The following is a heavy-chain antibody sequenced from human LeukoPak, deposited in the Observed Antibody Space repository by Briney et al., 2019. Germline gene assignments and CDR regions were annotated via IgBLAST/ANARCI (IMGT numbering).Heavy chain of an antibody. Sequence: SQTLSLTCAISGDSFSSNSAAWSWIRQSPSRGLEWLGRTYYRSKWYHDYAVSVRGLVSVNPDTSKNQFSLQLNSVTPEDTAVYYCARFLGIGSQRYYFDSWGQGTLVTVSS. CDR1: GDSFSSNSAA. CDR3: ARFLGIGSQRYYFDS. V-gene: IGHV6-1*01. CDR2: TYYRSKWYH. D-gene: IGHD6-19*01. J-gene: IGHJ4*02.